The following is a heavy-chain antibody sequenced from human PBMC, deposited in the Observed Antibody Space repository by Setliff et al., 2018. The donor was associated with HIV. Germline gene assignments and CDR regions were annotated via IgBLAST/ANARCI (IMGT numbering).Heavy chain of an antibody. CDR1: GDSISSSTFY. J-gene: IGHJ4*02. V-gene: IGHV4-39*01. D-gene: IGHD3-3*01. CDR2: IDYNEIT. CDR3: ASLFRLSGFWISFLPDY. Sequence: SETLSLTCTVSGDSISSSTFYWAWIRQPPGKGLEWIGSIDYNEITYYNPSLKSRVTLSVDTPKNQFSLYLSSVTASDTAVYYCASLFRLSGFWISFLPDYWGQGILVTVSS.